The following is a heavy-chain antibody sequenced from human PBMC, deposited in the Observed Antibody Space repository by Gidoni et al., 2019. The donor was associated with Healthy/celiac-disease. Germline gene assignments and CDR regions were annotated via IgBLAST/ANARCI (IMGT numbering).Heavy chain of an antibody. Sequence: EWIGEINHSGSTNYNQSLKSRVTISVDTSKNQFSLKLSSVTAADTAVYYCARADDYGGNAGAFDIWGQGTMVTVSS. CDR3: ARADDYGGNAGAFDI. J-gene: IGHJ3*02. D-gene: IGHD4-17*01. CDR2: INHSGST. V-gene: IGHV4-34*01.